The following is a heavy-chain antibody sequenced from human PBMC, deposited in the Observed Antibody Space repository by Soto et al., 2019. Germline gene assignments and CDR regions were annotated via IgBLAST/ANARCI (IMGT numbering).Heavy chain of an antibody. CDR3: AKDIDYYDSSGPA. D-gene: IGHD3-22*01. Sequence: EVQLLESGGGLVQPGGSLSLSGEASGLTFSSYALSWVPQPQGRGLEWVSAMSGSGGSTYNADSVKGRFTTSRDNSKNTLYLQMNSLRAEDTAVYYCAKDIDYYDSSGPAWGQGTLVTVSS. CDR1: GLTFSSYA. V-gene: IGHV3-23*01. CDR2: MSGSGGST. J-gene: IGHJ4*02.